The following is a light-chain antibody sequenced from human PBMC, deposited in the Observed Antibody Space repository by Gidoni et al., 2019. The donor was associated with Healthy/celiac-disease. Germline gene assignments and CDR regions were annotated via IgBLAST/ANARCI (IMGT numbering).Light chain of an antibody. V-gene: IGKV3-15*01. Sequence: EIVMPQSPATLSVSPGERATLSCRASQSVSSNLAWYQQKPGQAPRLLIYGASTRATGIPARFSGSGSGTEFTLTISSLQSEDFAVYYCQQYNNPRLTFGGGTKVEIK. CDR3: QQYNNPRLT. CDR1: QSVSSN. J-gene: IGKJ4*01. CDR2: GAS.